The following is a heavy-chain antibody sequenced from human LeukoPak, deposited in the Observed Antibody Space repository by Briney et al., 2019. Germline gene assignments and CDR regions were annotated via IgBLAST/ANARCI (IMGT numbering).Heavy chain of an antibody. D-gene: IGHD3-3*01. CDR2: MNPNSGNT. CDR1: GYTFTSYD. J-gene: IGHJ6*03. CDR3: ARSAYYDFWSGYYLSYYYYYMDV. Sequence: ASVKVSCKASGYTFTSYDINWVRQAPGQGLEWMGWMNPNSGNTGYAQKFQGRVTMTRNTSISTAYMELSSLRSEDTAVYYCARSAYYDFWSGYYLSYYYYYMDVWGKGTTVTVSS. V-gene: IGHV1-8*01.